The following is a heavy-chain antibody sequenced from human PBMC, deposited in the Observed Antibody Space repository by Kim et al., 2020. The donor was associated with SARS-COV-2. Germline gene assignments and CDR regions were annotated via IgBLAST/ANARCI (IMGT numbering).Heavy chain of an antibody. CDR2: IWHDGSNK. CDR1: GFTFPDYA. Sequence: GGSLRLSCAASGFTFPDYAMHWVRQAPGRGLEWVAIIWHDGSNKYYADSVKGRFTISRDNSKDTLYLQMNSLRAEDAAVSDCVRAGIQLSFDFWGQGTL. V-gene: IGHV3-33*01. CDR3: VRAGIQLSFDF. J-gene: IGHJ5*01. D-gene: IGHD5-18*01.